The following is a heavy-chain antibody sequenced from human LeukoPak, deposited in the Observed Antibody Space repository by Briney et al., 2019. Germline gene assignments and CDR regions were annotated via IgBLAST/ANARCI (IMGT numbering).Heavy chain of an antibody. D-gene: IGHD3-10*01. V-gene: IGHV3-73*01. CDR2: IRSKANSYAT. CDR1: GFTFSGSA. J-gene: IGHJ4*02. Sequence: HPGGSLRLSCAASGFTFSGSAMHWVRQASGKGLEWVGRIRSKANSYATAYAASVKGRFTISRDDSKNTLYLQMNSLRAEDTAAYYCAKLLGFGESDFDYWGQGTLVTVSS. CDR3: AKLLGFGESDFDY.